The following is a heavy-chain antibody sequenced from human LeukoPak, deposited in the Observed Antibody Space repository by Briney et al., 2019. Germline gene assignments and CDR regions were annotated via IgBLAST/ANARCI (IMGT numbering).Heavy chain of an antibody. CDR1: GYTFTNYD. J-gene: IGHJ5*02. CDR3: ARGTNPNYEELGWFDP. CDR2: MNPNSGNT. D-gene: IGHD2-8*01. V-gene: IGHV1-8*01. Sequence: ASVKVSCKASGYTFTNYDINWVRQATGQGLEWMGWMNPNSGNTGYAQKFQGRVTMTRNTSISTAYMELSSLRSEDTAVYYCARGTNPNYEELGWFDPWGQGTLVTVSS.